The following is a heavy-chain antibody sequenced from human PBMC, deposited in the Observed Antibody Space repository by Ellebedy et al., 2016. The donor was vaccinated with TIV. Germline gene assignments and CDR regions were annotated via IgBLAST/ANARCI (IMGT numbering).Heavy chain of an antibody. CDR1: GFTFSSYW. CDR2: IKQDGSEK. J-gene: IGHJ2*01. Sequence: GESLKISCAASGFTFSSYWMSWVRQAPGKGLEWVANIKQDGSEKYYVDSVKGRFTISRDNSKNTLYLQMNSLRAEDTAVFYCARPSAVVGNRDWYFDLWGRGTLVTVSS. V-gene: IGHV3-7*01. D-gene: IGHD6-13*01. CDR3: ARPSAVVGNRDWYFDL.